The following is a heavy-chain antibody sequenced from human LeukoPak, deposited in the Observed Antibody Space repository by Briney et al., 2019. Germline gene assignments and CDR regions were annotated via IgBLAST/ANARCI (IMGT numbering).Heavy chain of an antibody. CDR2: INPSGGST. D-gene: IGHD2-15*01. CDR3: ARDRGALGSGGSRHEDVHDY. V-gene: IGHV1-46*01. Sequence: ASVKVSCKASGYTFTSYYMHWVRQAPGQGLEGMGIINPSGGSTSYAQKFQGRVTMTGDTSTSTVYMELSSLRSEDTAVYYCARDRGALGSGGSRHEDVHDYWGQGTLVTVSS. J-gene: IGHJ4*02. CDR1: GYTFTSYY.